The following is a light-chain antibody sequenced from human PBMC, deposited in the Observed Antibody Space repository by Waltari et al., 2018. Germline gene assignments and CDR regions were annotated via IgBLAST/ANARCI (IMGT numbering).Light chain of an antibody. V-gene: IGKV2-30*02. CDR2: KVS. CDR3: QQCYSTPYT. Sequence: DVVMTQSPLSLPVTLGQPASISCRSSQSLVHSGGDTYLNWFQQRPGQSPRRLIYKVSNRDSGVPDRFSGSGSGTDFTLKISREEAEDVAVYYCQQCYSTPYTFGQGTKLEIK. CDR1: QSLVHSGGDTY. J-gene: IGKJ2*01.